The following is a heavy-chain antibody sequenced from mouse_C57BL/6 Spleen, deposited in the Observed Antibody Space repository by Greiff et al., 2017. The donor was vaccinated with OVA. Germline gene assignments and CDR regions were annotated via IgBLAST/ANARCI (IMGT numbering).Heavy chain of an antibody. V-gene: IGHV1-69*01. D-gene: IGHD1-3*01. Sequence: QVQLQQPGAELVMPGASVKLSCKASGYTFTSYWMHWVKQRPGQGLEWIGEIDPSDSYTNYNQKFKGKSTLTVDKSSSTAYMQLSSLTSEDSAVYYGARRGSKGYFDVWGTGTTVTVSS. CDR1: GYTFTSYW. CDR2: IDPSDSYT. CDR3: ARRGSKGYFDV. J-gene: IGHJ1*03.